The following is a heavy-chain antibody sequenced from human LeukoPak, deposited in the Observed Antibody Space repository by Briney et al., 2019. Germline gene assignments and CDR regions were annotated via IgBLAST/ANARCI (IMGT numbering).Heavy chain of an antibody. D-gene: IGHD3-10*01. CDR3: TTDRVVTMVRAYYFDY. CDR2: IKSKTDGGTT. Sequence: NPGGSLRLSCAASGFTFNTYGMSWVRQAPGKGLEWVGRIKSKTDGGTTDYAAPVKGRFTISRDDSKNTLYLQMNSLKTEDTAVYYCTTDRVVTMVRAYYFDYWGQGTLVTVSS. J-gene: IGHJ4*02. CDR1: GFTFNTYG. V-gene: IGHV3-15*01.